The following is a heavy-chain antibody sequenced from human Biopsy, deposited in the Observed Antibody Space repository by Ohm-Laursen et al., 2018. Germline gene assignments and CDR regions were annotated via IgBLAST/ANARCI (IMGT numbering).Heavy chain of an antibody. Sequence: GTLSLTCTVSGESMGTYYWTWIRQPPGKGLEWIASIYYSGTTNKNPSLKSRVTISVDTSKNQFSLKLNSVTAADTAVYFCARDSRGGHLNTTLITGKNLDSWGQGILVTVSS. CDR3: ARDSRGGHLNTTLITGKNLDS. CDR1: GESMGTYY. J-gene: IGHJ4*02. CDR2: IYYSGTT. D-gene: IGHD3-16*01. V-gene: IGHV4-59*01.